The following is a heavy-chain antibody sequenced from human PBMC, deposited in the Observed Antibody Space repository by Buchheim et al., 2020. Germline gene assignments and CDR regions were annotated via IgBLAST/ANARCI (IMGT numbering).Heavy chain of an antibody. V-gene: IGHV3-23*01. J-gene: IGHJ4*02. Sequence: EVQLLESGGGLVQPGGSLRLSCVASGFTFSSFAMSWVRQTPGKGLEWISGIRGNGAGTTYADSVKGRFTISRDNSNNMLFLQMDSLRLDDTATYYCAKEALRKLGGITYFDFWGQGSL. CDR2: IRGNGAGT. CDR3: AKEALRKLGGITYFDF. D-gene: IGHD3-10*01. CDR1: GFTFSSFA.